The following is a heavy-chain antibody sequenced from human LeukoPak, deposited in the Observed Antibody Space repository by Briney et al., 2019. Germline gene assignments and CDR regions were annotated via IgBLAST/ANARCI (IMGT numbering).Heavy chain of an antibody. V-gene: IGHV3-23*01. CDR3: AKDEPYWNY. J-gene: IGHJ4*02. CDR1: GFTFSSYA. Sequence: GGSLRLSCAASGFTFSSYAMSWVRQAPGKGLEWVSTISGSGSTTYYADSVKGRFTISRDNSKNTLFLQMNSLRAEDTAVYYCAKDEPYWNYWGQGALVTVSS. CDR2: ISGSGSTT. D-gene: IGHD1-14*01.